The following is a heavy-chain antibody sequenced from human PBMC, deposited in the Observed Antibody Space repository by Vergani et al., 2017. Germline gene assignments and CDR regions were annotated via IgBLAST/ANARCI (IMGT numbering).Heavy chain of an antibody. Sequence: QVQLVESGGGVVQPGRSLRLSCAASGFTFSSYGMHWVRQAPGKGLEWLAVIWYDGSNKYYADSVKGRFTISRDNSKNTLYLQMNSLRAEDTAVYYCARYTKKLGNAFDIWGQGTMVTVSS. CDR1: GFTFSSYG. CDR2: IWYDGSNK. CDR3: ARYTKKLGNAFDI. V-gene: IGHV3-33*01. J-gene: IGHJ3*02. D-gene: IGHD7-27*01.